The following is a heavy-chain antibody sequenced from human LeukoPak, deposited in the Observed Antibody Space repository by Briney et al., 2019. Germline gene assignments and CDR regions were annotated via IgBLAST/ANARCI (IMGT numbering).Heavy chain of an antibody. D-gene: IGHD6-19*01. J-gene: IGHJ6*02. Sequence: GASVKVSCKASGYTFTGYYMHWIRQAPGQGLEWMGWINPNSGGTNSAQKFQGWVTMTRDTSISTVYMELSRLRSDDTAVYYCSRGGYSSDWAYYYGMDVWGQGTTVTVSS. CDR1: GYTFTGYY. CDR3: SRGGYSSDWAYYYGMDV. V-gene: IGHV1-2*04. CDR2: INPNSGGT.